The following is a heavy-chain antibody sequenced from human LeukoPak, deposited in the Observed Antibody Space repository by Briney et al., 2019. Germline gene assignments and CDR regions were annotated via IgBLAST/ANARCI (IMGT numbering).Heavy chain of an antibody. V-gene: IGHV3-23*01. J-gene: IGHJ4*02. Sequence: GGSLRLSCTASAFAFSNHAMSWVRQAPGKGLEWVSSISISGGTTYYTDSVKGRFTISRENSKSTLYLQMNNLRADDTAVYYCANEIRPNDYWGQGTLVTVSS. CDR2: ISISGGTT. D-gene: IGHD4-17*01. CDR3: ANEIRPNDY. CDR1: AFAFSNHA.